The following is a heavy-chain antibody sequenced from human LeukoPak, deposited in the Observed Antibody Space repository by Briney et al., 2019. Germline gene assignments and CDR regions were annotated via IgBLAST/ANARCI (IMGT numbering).Heavy chain of an antibody. CDR3: ARASPIAAAGRWFDP. D-gene: IGHD6-13*01. CDR1: GFTFDDYG. J-gene: IGHJ5*02. V-gene: IGHV3-20*04. CDR2: INWNGGST. Sequence: PGGTLRLSCAASGFTFDDYGMSWVRQAPGKGLEWVSGINWNGGSTGYADSVKGRFTISRDNAKNSLYLQMNSLRAEDTALYYCARASPIAAAGRWFDPWGQGTLVTVSS.